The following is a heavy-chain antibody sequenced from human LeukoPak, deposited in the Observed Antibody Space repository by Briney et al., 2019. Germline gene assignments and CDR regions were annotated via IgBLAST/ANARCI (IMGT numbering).Heavy chain of an antibody. CDR2: IYHSGST. J-gene: IGHJ5*02. CDR1: GYSISSGYY. V-gene: IGHV4-38-2*02. Sequence: SETLSLTCTVSGYSISSGYYRGWIRQPPGKGLEWIGSIYHSGSTYYHPSLKSRVTISVDTSKNPFSLKLSSVTAADTAVYYCARNTHYYGSGSYGVDWFDPWGQGTLVSVSS. CDR3: ARNTHYYGSGSYGVDWFDP. D-gene: IGHD3-10*01.